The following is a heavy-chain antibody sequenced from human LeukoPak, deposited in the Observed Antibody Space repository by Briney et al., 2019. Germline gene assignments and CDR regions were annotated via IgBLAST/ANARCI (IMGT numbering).Heavy chain of an antibody. D-gene: IGHD2-2*01. V-gene: IGHV4-34*01. CDR1: GGSFSGYY. CDR2: INHSGST. CDR3: ARDRPADSPYNWFDP. Sequence: SETLSLTCAVYGGSFSGYYWSWIRQPPGKGLEWIGEINHSGSTNYNPSLKSRVTISVDTSKNQFSLKLSSVTAADTAVYYCARDRPADSPYNWFDPWGQGTLVTVSS. J-gene: IGHJ5*02.